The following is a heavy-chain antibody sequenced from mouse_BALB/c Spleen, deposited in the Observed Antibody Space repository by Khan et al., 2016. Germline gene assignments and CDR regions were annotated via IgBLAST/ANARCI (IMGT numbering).Heavy chain of an antibody. Sequence: EVKLEESGPGLVKPSQSLSLTCTVTGYSITSDYAWNWIRQFPGNKLEWMGYISYSGSTSYNPSLKSRISITRDTSKNQFFLQLNSGTTEDTATDYCARGGYFDVWGAGTTVTVSS. CDR1: GYSITSDYA. J-gene: IGHJ1*01. V-gene: IGHV3-2*02. CDR2: ISYSGST. CDR3: ARGGYFDV.